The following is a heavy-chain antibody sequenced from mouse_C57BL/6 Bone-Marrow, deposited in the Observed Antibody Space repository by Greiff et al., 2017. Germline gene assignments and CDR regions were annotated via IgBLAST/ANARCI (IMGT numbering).Heavy chain of an antibody. J-gene: IGHJ4*01. V-gene: IGHV1-9*01. D-gene: IGHD1-1*01. CDR3: AHTVVETYYAMDY. CDR2: ILPGSGST. Sequence: VKLQESGAELMKPGASVKISCKATGYTFSSYWIEWVKQRPGHGLEWIGEILPGSGSTNYNEKFKGKATFTAETSSNTAYMQLSSLTSEDSAVYYCAHTVVETYYAMDYWGQGTSVTVSS. CDR1: GYTFSSYW.